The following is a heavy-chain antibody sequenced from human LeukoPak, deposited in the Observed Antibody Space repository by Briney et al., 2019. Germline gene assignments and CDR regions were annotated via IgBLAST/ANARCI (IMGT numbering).Heavy chain of an antibody. Sequence: PGGSLRLSCAASGFTFSSYAMSWVRQAPGKGLEWVSATSGSGGSTYYADSVKGRFTISRDNSKNTLYLQMNSLRAVDTAVYYCAKVPQSGGSYYFDYWGQGTLVTVSS. CDR3: AKVPQSGGSYYFDY. CDR2: TSGSGGST. D-gene: IGHD1-26*01. CDR1: GFTFSSYA. J-gene: IGHJ4*02. V-gene: IGHV3-23*01.